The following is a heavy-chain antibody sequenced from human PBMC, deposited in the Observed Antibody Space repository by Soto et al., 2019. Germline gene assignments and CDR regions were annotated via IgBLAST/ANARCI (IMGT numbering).Heavy chain of an antibody. D-gene: IGHD2-2*01. V-gene: IGHV3-15*01. CDR1: GFTFSNAW. CDR3: TTDGGVVEPAARGDV. CDR2: IKSKTDGGTT. J-gene: IGHJ6*02. Sequence: EVQLVESGGGLVKPGGSLRLSCAASGFTFSNAWMSWVRQAPGKGLEWVGRIKSKTDGGTTDYAAPVKGRFTISRDDSKNTLYLQMNSLKTEDTAVYYCTTDGGVVEPAARGDVWGQGTTVTVSS.